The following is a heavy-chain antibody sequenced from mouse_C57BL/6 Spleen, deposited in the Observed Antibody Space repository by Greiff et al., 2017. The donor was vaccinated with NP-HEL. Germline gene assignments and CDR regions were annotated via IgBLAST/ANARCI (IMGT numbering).Heavy chain of an antibody. J-gene: IGHJ2*01. V-gene: IGHV1-80*01. Sequence: VKLVESGAELVKPGASVKISCKASGYAFSSYWMNWVKQRPGKGLEWIGQIYPGDGDTNYNGKFKGKAKLTADKSSSKAYMQLSSLTSEDSAVYFCARREELGRFDYWGQGTTLTASS. CDR2: IYPGDGDT. D-gene: IGHD4-1*01. CDR3: ARREELGRFDY. CDR1: GYAFSSYW.